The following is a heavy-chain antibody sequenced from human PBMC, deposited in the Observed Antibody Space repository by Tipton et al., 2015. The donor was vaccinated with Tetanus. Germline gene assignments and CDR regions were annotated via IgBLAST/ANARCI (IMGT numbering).Heavy chain of an antibody. J-gene: IGHJ4*02. V-gene: IGHV1-69*01. CDR1: GGTFTNHA. Sequence: QSGAEVKKPGSSVKVSCKASGGTFTNHALSWVRQAPGQGLEWVGGITPILGTTNSAPKFQGRVTITADESTNTAYMELSSLRSDDSAVYYCARDYPDFDYWGQGTLVTVSS. CDR3: ARDYPDFDY. D-gene: IGHD3-16*02. CDR2: ITPILGTT.